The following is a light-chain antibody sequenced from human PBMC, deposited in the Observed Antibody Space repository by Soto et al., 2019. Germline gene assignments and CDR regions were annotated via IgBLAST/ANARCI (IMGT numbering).Light chain of an antibody. V-gene: IGKV3-15*01. Sequence: EVMMTQSAATVSVSPGERATLSCRASQSVRSNLGWYQQKSGQAPRLLIYGVSTRATGVPVRFSGSGSGTEFTLTINSLQSEDFAVYYCQQYNNWPHTFGQGTK. J-gene: IGKJ2*01. CDR3: QQYNNWPHT. CDR2: GVS. CDR1: QSVRSN.